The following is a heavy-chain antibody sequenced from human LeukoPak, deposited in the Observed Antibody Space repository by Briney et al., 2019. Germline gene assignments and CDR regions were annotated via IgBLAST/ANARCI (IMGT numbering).Heavy chain of an antibody. D-gene: IGHD3-3*01. CDR2: IIHSGST. CDR1: GESFSDHY. CDR3: ARGPTIRFLEWLGYYYMDV. J-gene: IGHJ6*03. V-gene: IGHV4-34*01. Sequence: SETLSLTCTVYGESFSDHYWTWIRQPPGKGLEWIGEIIHSGSTNYNPSLKSRVTISVDTSKNQFSLNVTSVIAADTAVYYCARGPTIRFLEWLGYYYMDVWGKGTTVTVSS.